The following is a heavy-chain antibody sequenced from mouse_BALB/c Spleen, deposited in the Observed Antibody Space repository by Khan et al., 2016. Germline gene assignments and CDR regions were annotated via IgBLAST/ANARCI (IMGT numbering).Heavy chain of an antibody. CDR3: AEDYYGSNWFAY. D-gene: IGHD1-1*01. V-gene: IGHV9-3*02. CDR1: GYTFTNYG. Sequence: QVQLKQSGPELKKPGETVKISCKASGYTFTNYGMNWVKQAPGKGLKWMGWINTNTGEPTYAEEFKGRFAFSLETSARTAYLQINNLKNEDTATYFCAEDYYGSNWFAYWDQGTLVTVSA. J-gene: IGHJ3*01. CDR2: INTNTGEP.